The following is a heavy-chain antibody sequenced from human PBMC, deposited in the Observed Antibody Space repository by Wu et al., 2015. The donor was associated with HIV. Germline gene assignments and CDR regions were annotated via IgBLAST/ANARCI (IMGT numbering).Heavy chain of an antibody. D-gene: IGHD6-13*01. V-gene: IGHV1-46*01. CDR2: INPNGATT. J-gene: IGHJ4*02. CDR1: GNTFTAYY. CDR3: VTLRQQVIRSPLDN. Sequence: QVQLVQSGPDVKKPGASVKLSCKASGNTFTAYYIHWVRQAPGQSLEWIGRINPNGATTVYAQMFQDRVRMTKDRSTNTVYLDLSSLRSDDTAVYYCVTLRQQVIRSPLDNWGQGTLVTVSA.